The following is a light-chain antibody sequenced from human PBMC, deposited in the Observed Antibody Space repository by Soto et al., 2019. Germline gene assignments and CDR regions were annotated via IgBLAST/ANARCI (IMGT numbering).Light chain of an antibody. CDR1: QSISSW. CDR2: DAS. Sequence: DIQMTQSPSTLSASVGYRVTITCPASQSISSWLAWYQQKPGKAPKLLIYDASSLESGVPSRFSGSGSGTEFTLTISSLQPDDFAAYYCQQYNSYPLTFGGGTNVDIK. J-gene: IGKJ4*01. CDR3: QQYNSYPLT. V-gene: IGKV1-5*01.